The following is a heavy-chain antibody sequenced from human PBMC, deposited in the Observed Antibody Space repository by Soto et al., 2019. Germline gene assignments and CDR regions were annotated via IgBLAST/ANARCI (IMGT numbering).Heavy chain of an antibody. Sequence: QVQLVESGGGVVQPGRSLRLSCAVSGFTVSTFGMHWVRQAPGKGLEWVAVISRDGGTKFYADSVKGRFTISRDDSRNTLFLEMNSLRDDDMAVYYCTGEVASGYWVQGTLVTVSS. J-gene: IGHJ4*02. CDR2: ISRDGGTK. D-gene: IGHD2-8*02. CDR3: TGEVASGY. V-gene: IGHV3-30*03. CDR1: GFTVSTFG.